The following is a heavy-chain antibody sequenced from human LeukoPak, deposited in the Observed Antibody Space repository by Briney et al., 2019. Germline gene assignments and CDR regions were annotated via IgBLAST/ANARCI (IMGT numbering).Heavy chain of an antibody. CDR2: ISSSGSAI. CDR1: AFTFSSYE. V-gene: IGHV3-48*03. D-gene: IGHD1-26*01. J-gene: IGHJ4*02. Sequence: GGSLRLSCAASAFTFSSYEMNWVRQAPGKGLEWVSYISSSGSAIYYADSVKGRFTISRDNAKNSLYLQMNSLRAEDTAVYYCARRRYSGSSQHFDYWGQGTLVTVSS. CDR3: ARRRYSGSSQHFDY.